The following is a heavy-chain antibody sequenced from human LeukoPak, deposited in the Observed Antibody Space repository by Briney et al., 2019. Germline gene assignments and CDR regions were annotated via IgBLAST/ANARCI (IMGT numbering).Heavy chain of an antibody. J-gene: IGHJ5*02. Sequence: GASVKVSCKASGYTFSNFGISWLRQAPGQGLEWMGWISTYRGNTDYAQNVQARLAMTTDVSTSTAYTELRSLRSDDTAVYYCARAGGWNLLDHTRCFDLWGQGTLVTVSS. CDR1: GYTFSNFG. CDR2: ISTYRGNT. CDR3: ARAGGWNLLDHTRCFDL. V-gene: IGHV1-18*01. D-gene: IGHD2-2*01.